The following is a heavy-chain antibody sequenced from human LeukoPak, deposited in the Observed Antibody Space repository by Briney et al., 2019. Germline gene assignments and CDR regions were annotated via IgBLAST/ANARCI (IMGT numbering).Heavy chain of an antibody. CDR3: AREGNSGSYVWFDP. J-gene: IGHJ5*02. CDR1: GGTFSSYA. V-gene: IGHV1-69*10. D-gene: IGHD1-26*01. Sequence: GASVKVSCKASGGTFSSYAIAWVRQAPGQGLEWMGGIIPILGIANYAQKFQGRVTITADKSTSTAYMELSSLRSEDTAVYYCAREGNSGSYVWFDPWGQGTLVTVSS. CDR2: IIPILGIA.